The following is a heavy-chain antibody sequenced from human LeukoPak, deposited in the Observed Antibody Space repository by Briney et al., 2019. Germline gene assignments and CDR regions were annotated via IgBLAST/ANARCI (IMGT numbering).Heavy chain of an antibody. V-gene: IGHV1-18*01. D-gene: IGHD3-9*01. Sequence: ASVKVSCKASGYSFSCYGISWVRQAPGQGLEWMGWISAYNGDTRYTQSVQDRITLTTDTTTATAYMELRSLTSEDTAVYYCARPANMHLDWFMDYWGQGTLVTVSS. CDR1: GYSFSCYG. CDR3: ARPANMHLDWFMDY. CDR2: ISAYNGDT. J-gene: IGHJ4*02.